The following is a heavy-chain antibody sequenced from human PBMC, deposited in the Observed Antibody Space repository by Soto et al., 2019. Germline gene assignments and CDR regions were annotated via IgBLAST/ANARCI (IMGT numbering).Heavy chain of an antibody. J-gene: IGHJ4*02. CDR3: ARDSHCTNGVCYPFDY. CDR1: GGTFSSYA. CDR2: IIPIFGTA. V-gene: IGHV1-69*12. Sequence: QVQLVQSGAEVKKPGSSVKVSCKASGGTFSSYAISWVRQAPGQGREWMGGIIPIFGTANYAQKFQGRVTLTADESTSTAYMELSSLRSEDTAVYYCARDSHCTNGVCYPFDYWGQGTLVTVPS. D-gene: IGHD2-8*01.